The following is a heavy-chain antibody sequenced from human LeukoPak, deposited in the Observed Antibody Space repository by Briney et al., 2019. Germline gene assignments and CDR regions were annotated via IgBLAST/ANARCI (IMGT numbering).Heavy chain of an antibody. D-gene: IGHD3-3*01. J-gene: IGHJ6*03. CDR2: VHYNGSP. Sequence: SETLSLTCTVSGGSISGYYWSWIRQAPGKGLEWIGYVHYNGSPNYNASLKSRVTISVDESKNQFSLKVSSVSAADTAVYYCARTTFWSGRSPDYHHCYMDVWGKGTMVTVSS. CDR3: ARTTFWSGRSPDYHHCYMDV. V-gene: IGHV4-59*01. CDR1: GGSISGYY.